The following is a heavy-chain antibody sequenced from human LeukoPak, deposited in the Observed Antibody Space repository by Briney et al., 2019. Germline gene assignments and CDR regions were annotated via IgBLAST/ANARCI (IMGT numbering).Heavy chain of an antibody. Sequence: GGSLRLSCAASRFTFSSYGMHWVRQAPGKGLEWVAVIWYDGSNKYYTDSVKGRFTISRDNSKNTLYLQMNSLRAEDTAVYYCAKEALTYGDYVFDYWGQGTLVTVSS. D-gene: IGHD4-17*01. V-gene: IGHV3-33*06. CDR1: RFTFSSYG. CDR2: IWYDGSNK. CDR3: AKEALTYGDYVFDY. J-gene: IGHJ4*02.